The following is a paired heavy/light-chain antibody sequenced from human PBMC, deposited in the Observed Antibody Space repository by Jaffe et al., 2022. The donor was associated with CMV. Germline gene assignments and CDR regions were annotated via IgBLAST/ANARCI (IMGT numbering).Heavy chain of an antibody. Sequence: QEELVESGGGLVKPGGSLRLSCVASGFIFSDYYMGWIRQAPGKGLEWIAYISSRRNYTYYADSVKGRFTISRDNAKNSLYLHMNSLRVEDTAVYYCAREAGIRVAWFDPWGQGTQVKVSS. CDR2: ISSRRNYT. CDR1: GFIFSDYY. CDR3: AREAGIRVAWFDP. D-gene: IGHD6-13*01. V-gene: IGHV3-11*06. J-gene: IGHJ5*02.
Light chain of an antibody. CDR1: SSNVGINI. CDR3: GGWDDSLDGPV. J-gene: IGLJ3*02. V-gene: IGLV1-44*01. CDR2: DNN. Sequence: QSVLTQPPSASGTPGQTVIISCSGSSSNVGINIVNWYQQFPGTAPKVLIYDNNKRPSGVPDRISGSKSGTSASLAISGLQSEDEADYYCGGWDDSLDGPVFGGGTKLTVL.